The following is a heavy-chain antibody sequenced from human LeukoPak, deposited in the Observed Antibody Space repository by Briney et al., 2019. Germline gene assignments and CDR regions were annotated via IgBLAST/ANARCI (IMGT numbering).Heavy chain of an antibody. V-gene: IGHV3-64*01. Sequence: PGGALRLSCAASGFTFSSYAMHWVRQAPGKGLEYVSAISSNGGSTYYANSVKGRFTISRDNSKNTLYLQMGSLRAEDMAVYYCARFSVVVAAIDYWGQGALVTASS. D-gene: IGHD2-15*01. J-gene: IGHJ4*02. CDR2: ISSNGGST. CDR3: ARFSVVVAAIDY. CDR1: GFTFSSYA.